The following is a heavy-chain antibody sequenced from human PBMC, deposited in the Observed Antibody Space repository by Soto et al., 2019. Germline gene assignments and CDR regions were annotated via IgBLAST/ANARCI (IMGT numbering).Heavy chain of an antibody. Sequence: PGGSMRLSCAAAGFTFSSYCRHWVRQAPGKGLEWVAVIWYDGSNKYYADSVKGRFTISRDNSKNTLYLQMNSLRAEDTAVYYCARDGYCSGGSCYSVPVFDYWGQGTLVTVSS. CDR1: GFTFSSYC. V-gene: IGHV3-33*01. D-gene: IGHD2-15*01. CDR2: IWYDGSNK. CDR3: ARDGYCSGGSCYSVPVFDY. J-gene: IGHJ4*02.